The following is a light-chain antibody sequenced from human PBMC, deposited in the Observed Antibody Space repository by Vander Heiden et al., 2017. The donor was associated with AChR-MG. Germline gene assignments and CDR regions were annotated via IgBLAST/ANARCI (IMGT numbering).Light chain of an antibody. J-gene: IGKJ1*01. CDR3: QQDNTYPWT. CDR1: QSLGGW. Sequence: DIQMTQSPSTLSASVGDRVTITCRASQSLGGWLAWYQQKPGKAPKLLIYKASNLESGVPPRFSGSGSGTEFTLTISSLQPDDVATYYCQQDNTYPWTFGQRTKVEIK. V-gene: IGKV1-5*03. CDR2: KAS.